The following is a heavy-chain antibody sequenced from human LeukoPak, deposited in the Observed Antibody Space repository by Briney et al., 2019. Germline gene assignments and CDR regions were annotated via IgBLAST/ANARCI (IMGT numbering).Heavy chain of an antibody. CDR1: GYSISGGYY. CDR3: ARDGTLSSGDAFDI. Sequence: SETLSLTCTVSGYSISGGYYWGWIRQPPGKGLGWIVSIYHSGSTYYNPSLESRVTISVDTSKNQFSLKLTSVTAADTAVYYCARDGTLSSGDAFDIWGQGTMVTVSS. V-gene: IGHV4-38-2*02. D-gene: IGHD3-22*01. J-gene: IGHJ3*02. CDR2: IYHSGST.